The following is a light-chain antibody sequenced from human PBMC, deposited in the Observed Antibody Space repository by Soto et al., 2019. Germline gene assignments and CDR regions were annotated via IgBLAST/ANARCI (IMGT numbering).Light chain of an antibody. CDR1: SSNIGSTYD. CDR3: QSYDDSLSVHYV. J-gene: IGLJ1*01. V-gene: IGLV1-40*01. Sequence: QCVLTQPPSVYGAAGQRVTISKKGSSSNIGSTYDVQWYQQLPGTAPKLLIHGNTDRPSGVPDRFSGSKSGTSASLAITGLQADDEADYYCQSYDDSLSVHYVFGTGTKVTVL. CDR2: GNT.